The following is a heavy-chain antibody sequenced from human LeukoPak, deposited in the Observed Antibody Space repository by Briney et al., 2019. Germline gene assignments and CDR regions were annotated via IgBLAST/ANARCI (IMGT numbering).Heavy chain of an antibody. CDR1: GFTFSSYE. V-gene: IGHV3-48*03. CDR3: ARLVVAANYGMDV. J-gene: IGHJ6*04. D-gene: IGHD2-15*01. CDR2: ISSSGSTI. Sequence: PGGSLRLSCAASGFTFSSYEMNWVRQAPGKGLEWVSYISSSGSTIYYADSVKGRFTISRDNAKHSLYLQMNSLRAEDTAVYYCARLVVAANYGMDVWGKGTTVTVSS.